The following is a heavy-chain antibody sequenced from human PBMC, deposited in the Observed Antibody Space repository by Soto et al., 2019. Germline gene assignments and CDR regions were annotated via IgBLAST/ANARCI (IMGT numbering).Heavy chain of an antibody. CDR2: ISSSSSTI. D-gene: IGHD6-13*01. Sequence: GGSLRLSCAASGFNFSSYSMNWVRQAPGKGLEWVSYISSSSSTIYYADSVKGRFTISRDNAKNSLYLQMNSLRDEDTAVYYCARDSPYSSSWYDLNWFDPWGQGTLVTVSS. J-gene: IGHJ5*02. V-gene: IGHV3-48*02. CDR1: GFNFSSYS. CDR3: ARDSPYSSSWYDLNWFDP.